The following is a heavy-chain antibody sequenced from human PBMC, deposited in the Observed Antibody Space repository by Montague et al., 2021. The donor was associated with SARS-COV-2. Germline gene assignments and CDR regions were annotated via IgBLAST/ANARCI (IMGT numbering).Heavy chain of an antibody. J-gene: IGHJ6*02. CDR3: ARAAAGYYYYGMDV. CDR1: GFTFSSYA. CDR2: ISGSGGST. D-gene: IGHD6-13*01. V-gene: IGHV3-23*01. Sequence: SLRLSCAASGFTFSSYAMSWVRQAPGKGLEGVSAISGSGGSTYYADSVKGRFTISRDNSKNTLYLQMNSLRAEDTAVNYCARAAAGYYYYGMDVWGQGTTVTVSS.